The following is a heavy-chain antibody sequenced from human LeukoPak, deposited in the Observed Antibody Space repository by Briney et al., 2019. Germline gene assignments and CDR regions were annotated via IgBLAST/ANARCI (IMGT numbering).Heavy chain of an antibody. V-gene: IGHV3-23*01. D-gene: IGHD3-22*01. CDR2: ISGSGGST. Sequence: GGSLRLACAASGFTFSSYAMGWVRQAPGKWLEWVSAISGSGGSTYYADSVKGRFSISRDNSKNTLYLQMNSLRAEDTAVYYCAKTYYYDTSGYYYLFDYRGQGTLVTVSS. J-gene: IGHJ4*02. CDR3: AKTYYYDTSGYYYLFDY. CDR1: GFTFSSYA.